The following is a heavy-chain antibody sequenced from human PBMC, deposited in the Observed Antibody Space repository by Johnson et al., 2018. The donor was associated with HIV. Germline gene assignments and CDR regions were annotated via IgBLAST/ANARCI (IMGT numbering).Heavy chain of an antibody. J-gene: IGHJ3*02. CDR1: GFTVSSNY. CDR2: IYSGGST. V-gene: IGHV3-66*01. D-gene: IGHD6-13*01. Sequence: VQLVESGGGLVQPGGSLRLSCAASGFTVSSNYMSWVRQAPGKGLEWVSVIYSGGSTYYADSLKGRFTISRDNSKNTLYLQMNSLRAEDTAVYYCASPQGIAAHAFDIWGQGTMVTVSS. CDR3: ASPQGIAAHAFDI.